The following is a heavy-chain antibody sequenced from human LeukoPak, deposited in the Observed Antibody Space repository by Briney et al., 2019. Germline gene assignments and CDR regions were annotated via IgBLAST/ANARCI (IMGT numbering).Heavy chain of an antibody. D-gene: IGHD3-22*01. V-gene: IGHV5-51*01. CDR1: GYTFTNYW. CDR2: VYPGDSNA. J-gene: IGHJ5*02. CDR3: ANQSSVTTPAS. Sequence: GESLKISCKGSGYTFTNYWIGWVRQMPGKGLEWMGIVYPGDSNAEYSPSFQGQVTISVDNSISTAYLQWSSPRASDTAMYFCANQSSVTTPASWGQGTLVTVSS.